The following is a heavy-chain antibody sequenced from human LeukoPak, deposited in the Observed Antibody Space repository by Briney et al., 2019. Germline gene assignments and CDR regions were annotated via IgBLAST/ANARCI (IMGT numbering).Heavy chain of an antibody. CDR2: ISSSGSTI. D-gene: IGHD1-26*01. V-gene: IGHV3-48*03. CDR3: ARASGSYLNY. Sequence: GGSLRLSCAASGFTFSSYEMNWVRQAPGKWLEWVSYISSSGSTIYYADSVKGRFTISRDNAKNSLYLQMNSLRAEDTAVYYCARASGSYLNYWGQGTLVTVSS. CDR1: GFTFSSYE. J-gene: IGHJ4*02.